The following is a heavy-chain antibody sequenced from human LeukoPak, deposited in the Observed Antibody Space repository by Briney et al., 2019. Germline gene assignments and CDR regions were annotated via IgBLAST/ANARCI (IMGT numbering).Heavy chain of an antibody. CDR1: GYTFTGYY. Sequence: ASVKVSCKASGYTFTGYYMHWVRQAPGQGLEWMGWISAYNGNTNYAQKLQGRVTMTTDTSTSTAYMELRGLRSDDTAVYYCARDLSYDSSGYEFDYWGQGTLVTVSS. D-gene: IGHD3-22*01. CDR3: ARDLSYDSSGYEFDY. J-gene: IGHJ4*02. CDR2: ISAYNGNT. V-gene: IGHV1-18*04.